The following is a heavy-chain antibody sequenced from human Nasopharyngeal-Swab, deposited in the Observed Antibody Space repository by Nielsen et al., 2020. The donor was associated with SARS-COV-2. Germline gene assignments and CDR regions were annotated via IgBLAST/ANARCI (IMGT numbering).Heavy chain of an antibody. Sequence: GESLKISCAASRFTVSSNYMSWVRQAPGKGLEWVSVIYSGGSTYYADSVKGRFTISRDDSKNTLYLQMNSLRAEDTAVYYCARGGGDDFVWGSYNYYFDYWGQGTLVTVSS. CDR1: RFTVSSNY. CDR3: ARGGGDDFVWGSYNYYFDY. CDR2: IYSGGST. D-gene: IGHD3-16*01. V-gene: IGHV3-53*01. J-gene: IGHJ4*02.